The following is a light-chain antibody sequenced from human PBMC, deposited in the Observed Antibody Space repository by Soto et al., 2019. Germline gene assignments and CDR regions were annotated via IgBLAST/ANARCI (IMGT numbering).Light chain of an antibody. J-gene: IGKJ1*01. V-gene: IGKV3-15*01. Sequence: EIVMTQYPVTLSVSPGERATLSCRASQSVSSNLAWYQQKPGQAPRLLIYGASNRATGVPARFSGSGSGTEFTLTISRLQAEDFAVYYCQQYHNWPPWTFGQGTQVAIK. CDR3: QQYHNWPPWT. CDR1: QSVSSN. CDR2: GAS.